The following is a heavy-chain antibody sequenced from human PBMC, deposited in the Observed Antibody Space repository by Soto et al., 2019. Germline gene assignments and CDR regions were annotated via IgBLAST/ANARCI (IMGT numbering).Heavy chain of an antibody. D-gene: IGHD6-19*01. J-gene: IGHJ4*02. Sequence: GGSLRLSCVASGFTFSTDTMNWVRQAPGKGLEWVAHISTSGATRYYADSVRGRFTISRDNAKTSLYLQMDSLRNEDTAVYYCARFFGSGFDYWGQGTLVTVSS. V-gene: IGHV3-48*02. CDR3: ARFFGSGFDY. CDR1: GFTFSTDT. CDR2: ISTSGATR.